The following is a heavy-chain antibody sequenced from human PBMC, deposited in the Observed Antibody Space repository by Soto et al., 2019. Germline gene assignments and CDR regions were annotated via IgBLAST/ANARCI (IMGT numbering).Heavy chain of an antibody. CDR3: ARVGRTYSGSYFGNWDYYYYGMDV. J-gene: IGHJ6*04. D-gene: IGHD1-26*01. CDR1: GYTFTTYG. CDR2: ISAYNGNA. V-gene: IGHV1-18*01. Sequence: ASVKVSCKASGYTFTTYGITWVRQAPGQGLEWMGWISAYNGNANYAQKLQGRVTMTTDTTTSTAHMELRSQRSDDTAVYYCARVGRTYSGSYFGNWDYYYYGMDVWGKGTTVTVSS.